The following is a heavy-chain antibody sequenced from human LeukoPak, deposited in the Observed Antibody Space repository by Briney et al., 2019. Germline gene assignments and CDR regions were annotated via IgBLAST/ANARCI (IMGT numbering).Heavy chain of an antibody. J-gene: IGHJ4*02. CDR3: AREWDY. CDR2: IYHSGST. V-gene: IGHV4-59*12. Sequence: SETLSLTCTVSGGSVSGGSISSYYWSWIRQPPGKGLEWIGYIYHSGSTYYNPSLKSRVTISVDRSKNQFSLKLSSVTAADTAVYYCAREWDYWGQGTLVTVSS. CDR1: GGSVSGGSISSYY.